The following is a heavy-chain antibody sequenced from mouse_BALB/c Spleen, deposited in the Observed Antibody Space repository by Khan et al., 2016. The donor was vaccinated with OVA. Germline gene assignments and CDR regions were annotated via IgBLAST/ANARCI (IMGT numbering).Heavy chain of an antibody. V-gene: IGHV5-6*01. CDR3: ARRGYDEDWFAY. CDR2: ITNGGSYT. CDR1: GFTFSNYG. J-gene: IGHJ3*01. Sequence: EVELVESGGDLVKPGGSLKLSCAASGFTFSNYGMSWVRQTPDKRLEWVATITNGGSYTYYPDSVKGRFTISSDNAKNTLYLQMSSLKSEDTAMYYCARRGYDEDWFAYWGQGTLVTVSA. D-gene: IGHD2-2*01.